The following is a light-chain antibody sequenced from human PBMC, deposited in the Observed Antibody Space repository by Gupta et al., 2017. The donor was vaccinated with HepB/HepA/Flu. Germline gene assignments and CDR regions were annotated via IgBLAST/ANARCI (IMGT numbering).Light chain of an antibody. CDR1: SRDVGNNH. Sequence: QSSLTQPAPVSWSPGQSITISCTGTSRDVGNNHVSWYQQHPGKDPKLLILDVSNRPSGVSTRRSGSKSGNTASLTISGVQDGDEDDYYCSSYKATSTLVIFGGGTKVTVL. J-gene: IGLJ2*01. CDR3: SSYKATSTLVI. CDR2: DVS. V-gene: IGLV2-14*03.